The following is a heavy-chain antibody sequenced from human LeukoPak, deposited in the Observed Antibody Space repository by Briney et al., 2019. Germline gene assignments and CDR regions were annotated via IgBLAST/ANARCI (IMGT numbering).Heavy chain of an antibody. D-gene: IGHD2-15*01. CDR1: GFTFSSYA. Sequence: GGSLRLSCAASGFTFSSYAMSWVRQAPGKGLEWVSSISSTGGTTYYADSVKGRFTISRDNSKNTLYLQMNSLRAEDTAIYYCAKNGDRGAYCTGGTCYPYFYYYMDVWGKGTTVTI. J-gene: IGHJ6*03. CDR2: ISSTGGTT. CDR3: AKNGDRGAYCTGGTCYPYFYYYMDV. V-gene: IGHV3-23*01.